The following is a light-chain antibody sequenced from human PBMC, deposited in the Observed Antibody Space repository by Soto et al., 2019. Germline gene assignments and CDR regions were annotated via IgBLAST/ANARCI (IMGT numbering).Light chain of an antibody. V-gene: IGKV1-5*03. Sequence: DIQMTQSPSTLSASVGDRVTITCRASQSISNWLAWYQQKPGKAPKYLIYKASNLQSGVPSRFSGSGSGTEFTLTISSLQPDDFATYYCQQYDSSPLAFRGGTRVDIK. CDR3: QQYDSSPLA. CDR2: KAS. J-gene: IGKJ4*01. CDR1: QSISNW.